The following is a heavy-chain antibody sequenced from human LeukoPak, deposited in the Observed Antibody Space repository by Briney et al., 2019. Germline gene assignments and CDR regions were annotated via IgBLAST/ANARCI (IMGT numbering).Heavy chain of an antibody. CDR1: GGSISSYY. D-gene: IGHD6-19*01. CDR2: IYYSGST. Sequence: SETLSLTCTVSGGSISSYYWSWIRQPPGKGLEWIGYIYYSGSTNYNPSLKSRVTISVDTSKNQFSLKLSSVTAADTAVYYCARVWLDGYYFDYWGQGTLVTVSS. V-gene: IGHV4-59*12. J-gene: IGHJ4*02. CDR3: ARVWLDGYYFDY.